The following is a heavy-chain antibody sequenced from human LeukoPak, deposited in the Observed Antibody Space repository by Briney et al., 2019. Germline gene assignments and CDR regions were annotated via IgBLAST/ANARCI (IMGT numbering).Heavy chain of an antibody. CDR1: GFTFSSYR. CDR3: ARGEVYYYDSSGYYYYYYYMDV. Sequence: GGSLRLSCAASGFTFSSYRMHWVRQAPGKGLVWVSRINSDGSSTSYADSVKGRFTISRDNAKNTLYLQMNSLRAEDTAVYYCARGEVYYYDSSGYYYYYYYMDVWGKGTTVAVSS. J-gene: IGHJ6*03. D-gene: IGHD3-22*01. V-gene: IGHV3-74*01. CDR2: INSDGSST.